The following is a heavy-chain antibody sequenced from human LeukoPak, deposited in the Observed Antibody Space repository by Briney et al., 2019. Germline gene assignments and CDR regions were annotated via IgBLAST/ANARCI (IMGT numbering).Heavy chain of an antibody. Sequence: PGGSLRLSCAASGFTFSSYAMSWVRQAPGKGLEWVSVIYSGGTTYYSDSVKGRFTISRDNSKNTLYLQLNSLKAEDTAVYYCATAGQHLVLSWGQGTMVTVSS. V-gene: IGHV3-53*01. D-gene: IGHD6-13*01. CDR2: IYSGGTT. CDR3: ATAGQHLVLS. CDR1: GFTFSSYA. J-gene: IGHJ3*01.